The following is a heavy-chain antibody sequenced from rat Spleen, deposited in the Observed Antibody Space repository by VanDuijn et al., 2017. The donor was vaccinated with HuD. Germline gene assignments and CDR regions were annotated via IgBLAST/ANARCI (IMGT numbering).Heavy chain of an antibody. J-gene: IGHJ2*01. CDR2: ISYDGSST. V-gene: IGHV5-20*01. CDR1: GFTFSNYY. Sequence: EVQLVESGGGLVQPGRSMKLSCAASGFTFSNYYMAWVRQAPTKGLEWVATISYDGSSTYYRDSVKGRFTISRDNAKSTLYLQMDSLRSEDTATYYCTAGSSGYFDYWGQGVMVTVSS. CDR3: TAGSSGYFDY. D-gene: IGHD5-1*01.